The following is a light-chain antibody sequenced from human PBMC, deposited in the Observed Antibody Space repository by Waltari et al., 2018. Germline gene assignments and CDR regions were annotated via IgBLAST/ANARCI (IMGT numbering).Light chain of an antibody. V-gene: IGKV4-1*01. Sequence: DIVMTQSPDSLAVSLGERATIHCKSSQSVLYSPNNKNYLAWYQQKPGQPPKLLIYWASTRESGVPDRFSGSGSGTDFTLTISSLQAEDVAVYYCQQYYSTPWTFGQGTKVEIK. J-gene: IGKJ1*01. CDR2: WAS. CDR3: QQYYSTPWT. CDR1: QSVLYSPNNKNY.